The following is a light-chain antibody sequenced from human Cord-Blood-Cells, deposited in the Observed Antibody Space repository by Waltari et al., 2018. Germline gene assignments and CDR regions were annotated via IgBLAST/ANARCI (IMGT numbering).Light chain of an antibody. CDR1: QSVSSY. Sequence: EVVLTHSLATLSLSTGERATRSCRASQSVSSYLAWYQQKPGQAPRLLIYDASNRATGIPARFSGSGSGTDFTLTISSLEPEDFAVYYCQQRSNWWTFGQGTKVEIK. V-gene: IGKV3-11*01. CDR3: QQRSNWWT. CDR2: DAS. J-gene: IGKJ1*01.